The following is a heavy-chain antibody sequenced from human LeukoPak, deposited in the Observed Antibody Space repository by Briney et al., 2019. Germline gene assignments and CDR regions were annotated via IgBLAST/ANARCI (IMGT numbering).Heavy chain of an antibody. D-gene: IGHD3-9*01. V-gene: IGHV5-51*01. CDR1: GYSFTTRW. J-gene: IGHJ4*02. CDR2: IFPGDSNT. Sequence: GESLKISCKGTGYSFTTRWIGWAGQLPGKGLEWMGLIFPGDSNTRYNPSFQSQVTISADKSMGTAYMQWSSLKASDTAMYYCAAQTRYFEYLSMGTVDFDHWGKGTLVTVSS. CDR3: AAQTRYFEYLSMGTVDFDH.